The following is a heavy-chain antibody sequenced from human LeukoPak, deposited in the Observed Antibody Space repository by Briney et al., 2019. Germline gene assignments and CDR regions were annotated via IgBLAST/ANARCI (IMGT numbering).Heavy chain of an antibody. V-gene: IGHV3-53*01. J-gene: IGHJ4*02. D-gene: IGHD6-19*01. CDR3: AREETSYSSGWKED. Sequence: AGGSLRLSCAASGFTVSSNYMSWVRQAPGKGLEWVSLINSGGGTFYADSVKGRFTISRDNSKNTLYLQMNSLRVEDTAVYYCAREETSYSSGWKEDWGQGTLVTVSS. CDR2: INSGGGT. CDR1: GFTVSSNY.